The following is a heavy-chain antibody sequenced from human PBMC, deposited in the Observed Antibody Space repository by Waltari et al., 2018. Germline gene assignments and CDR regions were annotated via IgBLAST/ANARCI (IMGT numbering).Heavy chain of an antibody. CDR3: AKVGGVAAAEFQFDF. CDR1: GFTFISYA. J-gene: IGHJ4*02. V-gene: IGHV3-23*01. D-gene: IGHD2-2*01. Sequence: VQLLESGGGLVQPGESLRLSCAASGFTFISYAMSWVRQGPGKGLEWVSVISGPGLTTYYADSVKGRFSISRDNSRSTLYLQINSLRGVDTAVYYCAKVGGVAAAEFQFDFWGRGTLVTVSS. CDR2: ISGPGLTT.